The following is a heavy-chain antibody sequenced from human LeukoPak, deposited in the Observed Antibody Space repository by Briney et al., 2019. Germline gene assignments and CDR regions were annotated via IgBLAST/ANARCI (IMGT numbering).Heavy chain of an antibody. J-gene: IGHJ4*02. CDR2: MSSDGSNK. CDR1: GFTFSSYA. V-gene: IGHV3-30-3*01. D-gene: IGHD6-13*01. CDR3: AREGIAAVGTRVYYFDY. Sequence: PGGSLRLSCEASGFTFSSYALHWVRQAPGKGLEWVAVMSSDGSNKYYPDSVKGRFTISRDNSKNTLYLQMNSLRAEDTAVYYCAREGIAAVGTRVYYFDYWGQGTLVTVSS.